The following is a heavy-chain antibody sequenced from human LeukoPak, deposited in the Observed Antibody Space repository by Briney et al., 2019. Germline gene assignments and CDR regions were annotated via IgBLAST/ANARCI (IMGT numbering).Heavy chain of an antibody. J-gene: IGHJ6*02. Sequence: TGGSLRLSCAASGFTFSSYSMNWVRQAPGKGLEWVSSISSSSSYIYYADSVKGRFTISRDNAKNSLYLQMNSLRAEDTAVYYCARGKSPIFGVVDYYYYYGMDVWGQGTTVTVSS. CDR2: ISSSSSYI. CDR1: GFTFSSYS. D-gene: IGHD3-3*01. V-gene: IGHV3-21*01. CDR3: ARGKSPIFGVVDYYYYYGMDV.